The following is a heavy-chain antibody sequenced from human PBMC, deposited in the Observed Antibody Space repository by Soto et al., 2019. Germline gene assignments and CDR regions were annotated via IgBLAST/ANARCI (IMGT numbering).Heavy chain of an antibody. CDR3: ARGGIRGYSYGCFDW. V-gene: IGHV1-46*01. CDR1: GYTFTSYL. CDR2: SNPXGGST. J-gene: IGHJ4*02. Sequence: ASVKVSCKAXGYTFTSYLMHWVRQAPGQXLEWXGISNPXGGSTSYAQKFQGRVTMTRDTSTSTVYMELSSLRSEDTAVYYCARGGIRGYSYGCFDWWGQGTLVNVSS. D-gene: IGHD5-18*01.